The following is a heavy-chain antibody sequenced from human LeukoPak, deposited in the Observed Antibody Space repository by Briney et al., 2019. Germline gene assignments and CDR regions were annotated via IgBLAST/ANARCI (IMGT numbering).Heavy chain of an antibody. CDR2: INHSGST. J-gene: IGHJ5*02. V-gene: IGHV4-34*01. Sequence: SETLSLTCAVYGGSFSGYYWSWIRQPPGKGLEWIGEINHSGSTNYNPSLKSRVTISVDTSKSQFSLKLSSVTAADTAVYYCARSTMVRGVAVDSNWFDPWGQGTLVTVSS. CDR1: GGSFSGYY. D-gene: IGHD3-10*01. CDR3: ARSTMVRGVAVDSNWFDP.